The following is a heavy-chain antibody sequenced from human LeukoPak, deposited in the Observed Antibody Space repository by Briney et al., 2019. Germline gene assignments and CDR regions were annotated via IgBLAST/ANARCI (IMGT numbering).Heavy chain of an antibody. CDR1: GGSISSGDYY. J-gene: IGHJ6*02. V-gene: IGHV4-61*08. Sequence: SETLSLTCTVSGGSISSGDYYWSWICQPPGKGLEWIGYIYYSGSTNYNPSLKSRVTISVDTSKNQFSLKLSSVTAADTAVYYCARLDTAMARYGMDVWGQGTTVTVSS. CDR3: ARLDTAMARYGMDV. CDR2: IYYSGST. D-gene: IGHD5-18*01.